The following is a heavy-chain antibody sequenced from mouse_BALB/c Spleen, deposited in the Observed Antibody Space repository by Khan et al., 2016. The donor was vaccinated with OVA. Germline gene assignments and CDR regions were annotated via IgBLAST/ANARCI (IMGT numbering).Heavy chain of an antibody. V-gene: IGHV5-6*01. CDR1: GFTFSTYG. J-gene: IGHJ3*01. Sequence: EVELVESGGDLVKPEGSVKLSCAASGFTFSTYGMSWVRQTPDKRLEWVATISSGGSYTYYPDSVKGRFTISRDNAKNTLYLQMSSLKSEDAAMFYCARLAYYYDGEGFAYWGQGTLVTVSA. CDR2: ISSGGSYT. CDR3: ARLAYYYDGEGFAY. D-gene: IGHD1-1*02.